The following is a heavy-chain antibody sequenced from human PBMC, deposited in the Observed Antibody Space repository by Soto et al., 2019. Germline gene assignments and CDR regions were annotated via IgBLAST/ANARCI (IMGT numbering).Heavy chain of an antibody. CDR3: ARDGGAY. Sequence: QVQLVESGGGVVQPGRSLRLSCAASGFTFSRYAMHWVRRAPGKGLEWMAVMSYDGSNKYYADSVKGRFTISRDNSKNPLYLQMNSLRPEDTALYYCARDGGAYWGQGTLVIVSS. J-gene: IGHJ4*02. CDR1: GFTFSRYA. D-gene: IGHD3-16*01. CDR2: MSYDGSNK. V-gene: IGHV3-30-3*01.